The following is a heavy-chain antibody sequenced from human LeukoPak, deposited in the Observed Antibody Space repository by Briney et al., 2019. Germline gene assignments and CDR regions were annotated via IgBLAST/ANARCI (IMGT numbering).Heavy chain of an antibody. CDR3: ARTDIAYCGGDCYSGPLYFDY. CDR1: GYSFTTYW. D-gene: IGHD2-21*02. CDR2: IYPGDSDT. J-gene: IGHJ4*02. Sequence: GESLKISCKGSGYSFTTYWIGWVRQMPGKGLEWMGIIYPGDSDTRYSPSFQGQVTISADKSISTAYLQWSSLKASDTAMYYCARTDIAYCGGDCYSGPLYFDYWGQGTLVTVSS. V-gene: IGHV5-51*01.